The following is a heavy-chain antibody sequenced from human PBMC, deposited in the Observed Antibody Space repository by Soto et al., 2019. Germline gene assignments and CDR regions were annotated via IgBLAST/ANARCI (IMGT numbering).Heavy chain of an antibody. V-gene: IGHV3-48*01. CDR1: GFTFSTFG. CDR3: ARGLGFRGFEGGSKYFHY. J-gene: IGHJ4*02. CDR2: ISRSSSAI. D-gene: IGHD3-16*01. Sequence: EVQLVESGGGLVQPGGSLRLSCAASGFTFSTFGMNWVRQAPGKGLEWVSYISRSSSAIYYVDSVKGRFTISRDNAKNSLHLQMNHRRAVATAVYYWARGLGFRGFEGGSKYFHYWGQGTLVTV.